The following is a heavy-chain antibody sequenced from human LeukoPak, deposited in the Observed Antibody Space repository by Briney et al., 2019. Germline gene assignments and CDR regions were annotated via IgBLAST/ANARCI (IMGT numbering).Heavy chain of an antibody. V-gene: IGHV5-51*01. J-gene: IGHJ5*02. CDR3: ARLCDILTGYPPSPYNWFDP. D-gene: IGHD3-9*01. CDR1: GYSFTSYW. CDR2: IYPGDSDT. Sequence: PGESLKISCKGSGYSFTSYWIGWVRQMPGKGLEWMGIIYPGDSDTRYSPSFQGQVTISADKSISTAYLQWSSLKASDTAMYYCARLCDILTGYPPSPYNWFDPWGRGTLVTVSS.